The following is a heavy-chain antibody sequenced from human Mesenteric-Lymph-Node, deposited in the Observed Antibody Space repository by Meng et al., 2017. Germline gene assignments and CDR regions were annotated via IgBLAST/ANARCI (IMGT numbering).Heavy chain of an antibody. CDR1: AFNVSTNY. J-gene: IGHJ4*02. CDR3: VRGSIDWYFDQ. V-gene: IGHV3-53*05. D-gene: IGHD3-9*01. CDR2: VYDGGAT. Sequence: VHLVETGGGLFQPGGSLRLSCAASAFNVSTNYMSWVRQAPGMGLEWVSIVYDGGATYYSDSVKGRFTISRDNSKNMMFLQMNSLRAEDTAVYYCVRGSIDWYFDQWGQGTLVTVSS.